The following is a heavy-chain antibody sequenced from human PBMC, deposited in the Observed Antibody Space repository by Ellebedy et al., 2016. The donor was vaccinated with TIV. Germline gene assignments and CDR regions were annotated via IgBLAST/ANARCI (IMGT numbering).Heavy chain of an antibody. CDR2: ISSSSSTI. Sequence: GESLKISXAASGFIFSDYSMNWVRQAPGKGLEWVSYISSSSSTIYYADSVKGRFTISRDNAKNSLYLQMNSLRAEDTAVYYCARDRRVHDFWSGYHDAFDIWGQGTMVTVSS. CDR1: GFIFSDYS. CDR3: ARDRRVHDFWSGYHDAFDI. V-gene: IGHV3-48*01. J-gene: IGHJ3*02. D-gene: IGHD3-3*01.